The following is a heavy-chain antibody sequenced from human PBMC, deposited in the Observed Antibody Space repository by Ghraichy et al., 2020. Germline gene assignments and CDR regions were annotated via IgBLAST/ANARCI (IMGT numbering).Heavy chain of an antibody. CDR3: TPDPGLHYYGMDV. J-gene: IGHJ6*02. CDR2: IRSKAYGGTT. V-gene: IGHV3-49*03. Sequence: GGSLRLSCTASGFTFGDYAMSWFRQAPGKGLEWVGFIRSKAYGGTTEYAASVKGRFTISRDDSKSIAYLQMNSLKTEDTAVYYCTPDPGLHYYGMDVWGQGTTVTVSS. CDR1: GFTFGDYA. D-gene: IGHD5-18*01.